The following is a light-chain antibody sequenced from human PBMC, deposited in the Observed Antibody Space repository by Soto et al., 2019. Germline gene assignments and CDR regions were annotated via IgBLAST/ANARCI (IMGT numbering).Light chain of an antibody. CDR3: SSYAGSKGDV. CDR1: SSDIGGYNF. J-gene: IGLJ1*01. V-gene: IGLV2-8*01. Sequence: QSALTQAPSASGSPGQSVTISCTGTSSDIGGYNFVSWYQQHPGKAPKLLIYEINKRPSGVPDRFSGSKSGNTASLTVSGLQAEDEADYYCSSYAGSKGDVFGTGTQLTVL. CDR2: EIN.